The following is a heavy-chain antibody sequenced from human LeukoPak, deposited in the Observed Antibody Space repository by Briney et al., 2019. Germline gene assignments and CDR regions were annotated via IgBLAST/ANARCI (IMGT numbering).Heavy chain of an antibody. CDR2: IYYSGST. CDR1: GGSISSHY. Sequence: SETLSLTCTVSGGSISSHYWSWIRQPPGKGLEWIGYIYYSGSTNYNPSLKSRVTISVDTSKNQFSLKLSSVTAADTAVYYCAREYSGYDGGHWFDPWGQGTLVTVSS. J-gene: IGHJ5*02. V-gene: IGHV4-59*11. D-gene: IGHD5-12*01. CDR3: AREYSGYDGGHWFDP.